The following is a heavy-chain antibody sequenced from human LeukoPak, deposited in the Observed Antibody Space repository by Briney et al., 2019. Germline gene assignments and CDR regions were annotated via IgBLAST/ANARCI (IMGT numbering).Heavy chain of an antibody. D-gene: IGHD1-26*01. Sequence: GGSLRLSCAASGFTFSSGMHWVRQAPGKGLEWVAVISYDGNHKYYGDSVKGRFTISRDNSRNTLYLQMDSLKTEDTAVYYCAKGELHFDTCSFDYWGQGTLVTVSS. J-gene: IGHJ4*02. CDR2: ISYDGNHK. V-gene: IGHV3-30*18. CDR3: AKGELHFDTCSFDY. CDR1: GFTFSSG.